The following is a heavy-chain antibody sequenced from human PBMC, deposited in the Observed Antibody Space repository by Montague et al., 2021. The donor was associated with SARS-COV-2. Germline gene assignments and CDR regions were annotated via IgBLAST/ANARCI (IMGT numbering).Heavy chain of an antibody. CDR3: ARGGGLGYDYGDYMEWFDP. CDR2: MNPSSGKT. V-gene: IGHV1-8*01. J-gene: IGHJ5*02. CDR1: GYRLTSFD. Sequence: SVKVSCKASGYRLTSFDISWVRQATGQGLEWMGWMNPSSGKTGFAEKFQDRLTLTKNTAESTVHMELRSLRSEDTGVYFCARGGGLGYDYGDYMEWFDPWGQGTLVTVSS. D-gene: IGHD4-17*01.